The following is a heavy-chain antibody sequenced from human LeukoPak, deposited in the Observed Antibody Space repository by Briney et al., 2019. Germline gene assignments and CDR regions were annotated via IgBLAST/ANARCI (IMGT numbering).Heavy chain of an antibody. Sequence: GASVKVSCKASGYTFTGYYMHWVRQAPGQGREWMEWINPNSGGANYAQKFQGRVTMTRDTSISTAYVELSRLRSDDTAVYYCARAFTSLEWLAHQDYYFDYWGQGTLVTVSS. CDR3: ARAFTSLEWLAHQDYYFDY. CDR1: GYTFTGYY. D-gene: IGHD6-19*01. V-gene: IGHV1-2*02. J-gene: IGHJ4*02. CDR2: INPNSGGA.